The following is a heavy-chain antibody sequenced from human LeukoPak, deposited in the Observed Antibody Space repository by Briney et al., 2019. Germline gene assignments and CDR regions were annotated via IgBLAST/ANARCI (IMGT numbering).Heavy chain of an antibody. CDR3: ANFMTYSSASGYFQH. CDR2: IYYSGST. CDR1: GGSISSSSYY. D-gene: IGHD6-6*01. J-gene: IGHJ1*01. Sequence: SETLSLTCTVSGGSISSSSYYWGWIRQPPGKGLEWIGSIYYSGSTYYNPSLKSRVTISVDTSKNQFSLKLSSVTAADTAVYYCANFMTYSSASGYFQHWGQGTLVTVSS. V-gene: IGHV4-39*07.